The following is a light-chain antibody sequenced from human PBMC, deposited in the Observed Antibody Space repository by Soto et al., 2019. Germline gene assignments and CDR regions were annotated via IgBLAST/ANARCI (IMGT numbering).Light chain of an antibody. Sequence: DIQMTQSPSTLSASVGDRVTITFRASQRIGSYVNWYQQRPGKAPQLLISDASRSESGVPSRFSGSGSGTEFTLTISSLQPDDSATYYCQQYKSYSPRTFGQGTKVDIK. V-gene: IGKV1-5*01. CDR2: DAS. J-gene: IGKJ1*01. CDR1: QRIGSY. CDR3: QQYKSYSPRT.